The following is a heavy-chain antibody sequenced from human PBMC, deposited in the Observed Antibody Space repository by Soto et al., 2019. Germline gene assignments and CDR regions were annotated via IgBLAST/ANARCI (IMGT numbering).Heavy chain of an antibody. V-gene: IGHV3-23*01. Sequence: SLRLSCAASGFTFSSYAVIWVRQAPGKGLEWVSAISGSGGSTYYADSVKGRFTISRDNSKNTLYLQMNSLRAEDTAVYYCAKSPAYGDYSRNFDYWGQGTLVTVSS. CDR1: GFTFSSYA. CDR2: ISGSGGST. J-gene: IGHJ4*02. CDR3: AKSPAYGDYSRNFDY. D-gene: IGHD4-17*01.